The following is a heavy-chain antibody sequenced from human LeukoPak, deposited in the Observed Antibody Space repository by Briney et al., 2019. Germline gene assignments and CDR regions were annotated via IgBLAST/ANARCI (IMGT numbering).Heavy chain of an antibody. D-gene: IGHD3-22*01. J-gene: IGHJ4*02. CDR1: GFTFDDYA. CDR3: AKVAVEYYDSSGYYFDY. V-gene: IGHV3-9*01. Sequence: GGSLRLSCAASGFTFDDYAMHWVRQAPGKGLEWVSGISWNSGSIGYADSVKGRFTISRDNAKNSLYLQMNSLRAEDTALYYCAKVAVEYYDSSGYYFDYWGQGTLVTVSS. CDR2: ISWNSGSI.